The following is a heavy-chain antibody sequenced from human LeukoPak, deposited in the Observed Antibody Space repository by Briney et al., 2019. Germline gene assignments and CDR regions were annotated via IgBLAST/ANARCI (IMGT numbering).Heavy chain of an antibody. D-gene: IGHD6-13*01. CDR2: IYYTGST. CDR1: GGSISTYS. V-gene: IGHV4-59*08. Sequence: SQTLSLTCTVSGGSISTYSWSWIRQPPGKGLEWIGYIYYTGSTNYNPSLKSRVTISVDTSKNQFSLRLSSVTAADTAVYYCARRGSSWSSFASTDYYFYALDVWGQGTTVTVSS. J-gene: IGHJ6*02. CDR3: ARRGSSWSSFASTDYYFYALDV.